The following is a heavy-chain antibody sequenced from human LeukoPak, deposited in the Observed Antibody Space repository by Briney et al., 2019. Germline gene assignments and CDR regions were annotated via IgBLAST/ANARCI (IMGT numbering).Heavy chain of an antibody. D-gene: IGHD3-22*01. CDR3: ARDSGMDYYDSSGYYYVLLRN. J-gene: IGHJ4*02. Sequence: ASVKVSCKASGYTFTRYYIHWVRQAPGQGLEWMGWINPNSGGTNYTQKFQGRVTMTRDTSISTAYMELSRLGSDDTAVYYCARDSGMDYYDSSGYYYVLLRNWGQGTLITVSS. CDR2: INPNSGGT. CDR1: GYTFTRYY. V-gene: IGHV1-2*02.